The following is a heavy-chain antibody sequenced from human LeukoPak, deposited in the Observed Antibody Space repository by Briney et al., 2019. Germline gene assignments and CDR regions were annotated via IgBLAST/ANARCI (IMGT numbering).Heavy chain of an antibody. J-gene: IGHJ4*02. CDR1: GGSISSSSYY. Sequence: PSETLSLTCTVSGGSISSSSYYWGWIRQPPGKGLERIGSIYYSGSTYYNPSLKSRVTISVDTSKNQFSLKLSSVTAADTAVYYCARHLSFSGAGFDYWGQGTLVTVSS. V-gene: IGHV4-39*01. CDR2: IYYSGST. CDR3: ARHLSFSGAGFDY. D-gene: IGHD1-26*01.